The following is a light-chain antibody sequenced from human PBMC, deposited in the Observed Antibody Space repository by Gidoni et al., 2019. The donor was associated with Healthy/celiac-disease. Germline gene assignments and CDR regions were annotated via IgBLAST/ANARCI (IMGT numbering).Light chain of an antibody. V-gene: IGKV1-12*01. Sequence: DIQMTQAPSSVSASVGDRGTITCRASQGISRWLAWYQQKPGKAPKLLIYAASSLQSGVPSRFSGSGSGTDFTLTISSLQPEDFAIYYCQQANSFPWTFGQGTKVEIK. CDR3: QQANSFPWT. CDR1: QGISRW. J-gene: IGKJ1*01. CDR2: AAS.